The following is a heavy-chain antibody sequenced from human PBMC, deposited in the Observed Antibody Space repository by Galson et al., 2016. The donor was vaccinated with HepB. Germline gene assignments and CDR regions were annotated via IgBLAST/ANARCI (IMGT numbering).Heavy chain of an antibody. Sequence: SETLSLTCTVSGGSISNYSWSWIRQPAGKGLEWIGRIYTSGRTNYNPSLESRVTLSLDTSRNQFSLTLSSVTAADTAVYYCAREFTYWGQGTLVTVSS. D-gene: IGHD2/OR15-2a*01. CDR3: AREFTY. V-gene: IGHV4-4*07. CDR1: GGSISNYS. J-gene: IGHJ4*02. CDR2: IYTSGRT.